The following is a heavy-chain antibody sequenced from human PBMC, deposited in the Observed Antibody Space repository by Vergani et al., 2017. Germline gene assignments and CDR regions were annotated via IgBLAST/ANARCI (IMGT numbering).Heavy chain of an antibody. Sequence: QVQLQQWGGGLLKPSETLSLTCVVNGGSFTSYHWTWIRQSPGEGLEWVGDIDHTGRPDYNPSLKSRLTMSVDKSRNQFSLTVNSVTATDTAIYFCARVNTETNGHLYSYDYMDVWGQGTAVTVS. V-gene: IGHV4-34*01. CDR1: GGSFTSYH. J-gene: IGHJ6*03. CDR3: ARVNTETNGHLYSYDYMDV. D-gene: IGHD4-11*01. CDR2: IDHTGRP.